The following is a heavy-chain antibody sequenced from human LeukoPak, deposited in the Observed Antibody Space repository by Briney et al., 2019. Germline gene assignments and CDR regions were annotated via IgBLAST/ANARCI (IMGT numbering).Heavy chain of an antibody. J-gene: IGHJ4*02. V-gene: IGHV4-34*01. CDR3: ARSHGFIAAAGTWYFDY. CDR1: GGSFSGYY. CDR2: INHSGST. Sequence: PSETLSLTCAVYGGSFSGYYWSWIRQPPGKGLEWIGEINHSGSTNYNPSLKSRVTISVDTSENQFSLKLSSVTAADTAVYYCARSHGFIAAAGTWYFDYWGQGTLVTVSS. D-gene: IGHD6-13*01.